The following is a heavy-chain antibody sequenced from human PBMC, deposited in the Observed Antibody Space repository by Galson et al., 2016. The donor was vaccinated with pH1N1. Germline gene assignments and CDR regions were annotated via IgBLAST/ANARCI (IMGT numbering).Heavy chain of an antibody. Sequence: LSLTCTVSGDSISSYYWNWIRQPPGKGLEWIGYLYHSHHSGSTKYSPSLKSRVTMSVDTSNSHFSLNLSSVTAADTAVYSCAGQSSDYGNYGLKYYFDYWGQGTLVTVSS. J-gene: IGHJ4*02. V-gene: IGHV4-59*01. D-gene: IGHD4-11*01. CDR2: LYHSHHSGST. CDR3: AGQSSDYGNYGLKYYFDY. CDR1: GDSISSYY.